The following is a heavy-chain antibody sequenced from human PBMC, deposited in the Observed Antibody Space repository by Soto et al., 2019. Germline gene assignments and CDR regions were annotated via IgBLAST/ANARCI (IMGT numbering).Heavy chain of an antibody. J-gene: IGHJ4*02. CDR3: ARDITNYYDSSDGGGY. CDR1: GFTFSSYA. CDR2: ISYDGSNK. V-gene: IGHV3-30-3*01. D-gene: IGHD3-22*01. Sequence: GGSLRLSCAASGFTFSSYAMHWVRQAPGKGLEWVAVISYDGSNKYYADSVKGRFTISRDNSKNTPYLQMNSLRAEDTAVYYCARDITNYYDSSDGGGYWGQGTLVTVSS.